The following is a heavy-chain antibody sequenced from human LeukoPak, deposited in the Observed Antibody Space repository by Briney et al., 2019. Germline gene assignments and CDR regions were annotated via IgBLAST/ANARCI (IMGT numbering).Heavy chain of an antibody. CDR3: ARGSVTIDCSGGSCYRLDP. D-gene: IGHD2-15*01. J-gene: IGHJ5*02. CDR2: MNFNSGNT. CDR1: GYTFTSYG. Sequence: GSSVKVSCKSSGYTFTSYGISWVRQATGQGLEWMGWMNFNSGNTDYAQKFQGRVTMTRYTSIRTAYMEVSSLRSEDTAVYYCARGSVTIDCSGGSCYRLDPWGQGTLVTVSS. V-gene: IGHV1-8*02.